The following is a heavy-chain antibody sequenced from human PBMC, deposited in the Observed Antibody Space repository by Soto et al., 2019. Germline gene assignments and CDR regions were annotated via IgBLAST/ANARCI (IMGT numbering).Heavy chain of an antibody. J-gene: IGHJ4*02. CDR2: IYHSGST. CDR3: ASGLVTTIHY. V-gene: IGHV4-30-2*01. CDR1: GGSISSGGYS. Sequence: SETLSLTCAASGGSISSGGYSWSWIRQPPGKGLEWIGYIYHSGSTYYNPSLKSRVTISVDRSKNQFSLKLSSVTAADTAVYYCASGLVTTIHYWGQGTLVTVSS. D-gene: IGHD4-17*01.